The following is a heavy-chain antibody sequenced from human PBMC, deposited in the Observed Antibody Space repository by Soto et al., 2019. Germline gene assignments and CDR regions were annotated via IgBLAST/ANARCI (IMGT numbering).Heavy chain of an antibody. Sequence: GESLKISCKGSGYSFTSYWIGWVRQMPGKGLEWMGIIYPGDSDTRYSPSFQGQVTISADKSLSTAYLQWSSLKASDTAMHYCARTAAAGKYYYGVDVWGQGTTVTVS. J-gene: IGHJ6*02. V-gene: IGHV5-51*01. CDR3: ARTAAAGKYYYGVDV. D-gene: IGHD6-13*01. CDR2: IYPGDSDT. CDR1: GYSFTSYW.